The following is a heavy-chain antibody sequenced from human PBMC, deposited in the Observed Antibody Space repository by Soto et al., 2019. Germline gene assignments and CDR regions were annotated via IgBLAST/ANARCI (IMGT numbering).Heavy chain of an antibody. D-gene: IGHD2-2*01. CDR2: MNPNSGNT. CDR1: GYTFTSYD. V-gene: IGHV1-8*01. Sequence: GASVKVSCKASGYTFTSYDINWVRQATGQGLEWMGWMNPNSGNTGYAQKFQGRATMTRNTSISTAYMELSSLRSEDTAVYYCARGVVVPAGAAGYYYGMDVWGQGTTVTVSS. CDR3: ARGVVVPAGAAGYYYGMDV. J-gene: IGHJ6*02.